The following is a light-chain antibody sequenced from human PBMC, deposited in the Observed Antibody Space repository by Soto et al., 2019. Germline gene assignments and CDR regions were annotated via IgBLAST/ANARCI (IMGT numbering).Light chain of an antibody. J-gene: IGKJ1*01. V-gene: IGKV1-39*01. Sequence: DIQMTQSPSSLSAFVGDRVNITCRTSQHIAIYLNWYQQKPGKAPKLLIYAATSLHSGVSSRFSGSGSGTDFTLTISRLEPEDFAVYYCQQYDSSPLTFGQGTKVEIK. CDR1: QHIAIY. CDR3: QQYDSSPLT. CDR2: AAT.